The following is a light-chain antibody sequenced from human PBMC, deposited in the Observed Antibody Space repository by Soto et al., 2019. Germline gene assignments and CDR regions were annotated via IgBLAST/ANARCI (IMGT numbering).Light chain of an antibody. Sequence: QSVLTQPPSVSGTPGQTVTISCSGSSCNIGNNYVYWYQHLPGGAPTLVVYSDNHRPSGVPVRFSGSKSGTSASLTISGLRSEDEATYYCSTWDDSLSGFVVFGGGTQLTVL. CDR1: SCNIGNNY. CDR3: STWDDSLSGFVV. J-gene: IGLJ7*01. V-gene: IGLV1-47*01. CDR2: SDN.